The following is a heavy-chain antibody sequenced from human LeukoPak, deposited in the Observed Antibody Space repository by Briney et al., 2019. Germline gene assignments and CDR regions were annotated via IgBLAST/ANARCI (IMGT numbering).Heavy chain of an antibody. Sequence: PGGSLRLSCAASGFTFSTYWMSWVRQAPGKGMEWVANIKEDGSEKYYGDSVKGRFTISRDNAKNSLYLQMNSLRAEDTAVYYCARDSSGYQWGQGTLVTVSS. CDR1: GFTFSTYW. CDR3: ARDSSGYQ. J-gene: IGHJ4*02. D-gene: IGHD3-22*01. V-gene: IGHV3-7*01. CDR2: IKEDGSEK.